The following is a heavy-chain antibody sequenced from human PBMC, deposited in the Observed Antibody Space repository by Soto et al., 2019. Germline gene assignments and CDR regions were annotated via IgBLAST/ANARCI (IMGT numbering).Heavy chain of an antibody. Sequence: EVQLVESGGGSVQPGGSLRLSCAASGFTFSSYWMHWVRQAPGKGLVWVSRINGDGTTITYADSVKGRFTISRDNAKNTLSLQMNSLRAEDTAVYYCARVPRGGTFYFDPWGQGTLVTVSS. CDR2: INGDGTTI. J-gene: IGHJ4*02. CDR1: GFTFSSYW. CDR3: ARVPRGGTFYFDP. D-gene: IGHD1-26*01. V-gene: IGHV3-74*01.